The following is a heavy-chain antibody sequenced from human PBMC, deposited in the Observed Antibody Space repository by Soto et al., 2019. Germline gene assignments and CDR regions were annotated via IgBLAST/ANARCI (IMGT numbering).Heavy chain of an antibody. CDR1: GYTFTSYG. V-gene: IGHV1-18*01. J-gene: IGHJ6*03. CDR3: ARDMMAAAGNYYYYYYMDV. CDR2: ISAYNGNT. Sequence: ASVKVSCKASGYTFTSYGISWVRQAPGQGLEWMGWISAYNGNTNYAQKLQGRVTMTTDTSTSTAYMELRSLRSDDTAVYYCARDMMAAAGNYYYYYYMDVWGKGTTVTVSS. D-gene: IGHD6-13*01.